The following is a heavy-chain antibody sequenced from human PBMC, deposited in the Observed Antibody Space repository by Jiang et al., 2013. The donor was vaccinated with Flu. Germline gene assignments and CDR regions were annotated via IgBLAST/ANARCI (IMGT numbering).Heavy chain of an antibody. CDR2: IIPILGIA. D-gene: IGHD5-24*01. J-gene: IGHJ2*01. Sequence: ISWVRQAPGQGLEWMGRIIPILGIANYAQKFQGRVTITADKSTSTAYMELSSLRSEDTAVYYCAFGRWLQDWYFDLWGRGTLVTVSS. V-gene: IGHV1-69*02. CDR3: AFGRWLQDWYFDL.